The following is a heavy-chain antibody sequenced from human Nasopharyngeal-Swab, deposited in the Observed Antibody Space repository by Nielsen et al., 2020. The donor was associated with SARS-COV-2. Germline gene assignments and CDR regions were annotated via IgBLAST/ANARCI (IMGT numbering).Heavy chain of an antibody. CDR2: ISGSGGST. Sequence: GESLKISYAASGFTFSSYAMSWVRQAPGKGLEWVSAISGSGGSTYYADSVKGRFTISRDNSKNTLYLQMNSLRAEDTAVYYCAKSPPYYYDSSGYYDYWGQGTLVTVSS. J-gene: IGHJ4*02. V-gene: IGHV3-23*01. D-gene: IGHD3-22*01. CDR1: GFTFSSYA. CDR3: AKSPPYYYDSSGYYDY.